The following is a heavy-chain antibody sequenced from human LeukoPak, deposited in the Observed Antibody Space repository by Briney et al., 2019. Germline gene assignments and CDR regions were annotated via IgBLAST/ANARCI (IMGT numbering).Heavy chain of an antibody. J-gene: IGHJ3*02. CDR3: ARLKQQQLPDI. V-gene: IGHV4-38-2*01. CDR1: GYSFRSGYY. Sequence: SETLSLTCAVSGYSFRSGYYWGWIRQPPGKGLEWIGSTYHSGSTYYNPSLKSRVTISVDTSKNQFSLKLSSVTAADTAVYYCARLKQQQLPDIWGQGTMVTVSS. CDR2: TYHSGST. D-gene: IGHD6-13*01.